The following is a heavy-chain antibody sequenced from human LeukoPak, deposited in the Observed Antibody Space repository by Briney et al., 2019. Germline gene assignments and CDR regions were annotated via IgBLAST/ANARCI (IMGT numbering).Heavy chain of an antibody. CDR2: IYHSGST. J-gene: IGHJ4*02. CDR3: ARVRDDYDDY. D-gene: IGHD4/OR15-4a*01. Sequence: SETLSLTCTVSGYSISSGYYWGWIRQPPGRGLEWIGSIYHSGSTYYNPSLKSRVTTSVDTSKNQFSLKLRSVTAADTAVYYCARVRDDYDDYWGQGTLVTVSS. V-gene: IGHV4-38-2*02. CDR1: GYSISSGYY.